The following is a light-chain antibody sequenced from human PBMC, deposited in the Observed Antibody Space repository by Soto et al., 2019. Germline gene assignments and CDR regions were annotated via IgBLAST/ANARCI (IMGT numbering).Light chain of an antibody. CDR3: HHSYGTLSLT. Sequence: DIQMTPSPSSLYASVGDRVTITCRASERIARHLNWYQQQPGKAPTLLIYAASSLQNGVPARFRGGGSGTDFTLAISNMQPEDFATYYCHHSYGTLSLTVGQGTR. CDR2: AAS. CDR1: ERIARH. V-gene: IGKV1-39*01. J-gene: IGKJ5*01.